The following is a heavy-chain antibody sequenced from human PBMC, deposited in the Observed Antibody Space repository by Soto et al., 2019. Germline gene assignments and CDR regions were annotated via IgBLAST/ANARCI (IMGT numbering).Heavy chain of an antibody. CDR2: IRSKAYGGTT. CDR1: GFTFGDYA. D-gene: IGHD4-17*01. J-gene: IGHJ4*02. CDR3: TRDDDYGDYFYSEKYDD. Sequence: PGGSLRLSCTASGFTFGDYAMSWFRQAPGKGLEWVGFIRSKAYGGTTEYAASVKGRFTISRDDSKSIAYLQMNSLKTEDTAVYYCTRDDDYGDYFYSEKYDDWGQGTLVTVSS. V-gene: IGHV3-49*03.